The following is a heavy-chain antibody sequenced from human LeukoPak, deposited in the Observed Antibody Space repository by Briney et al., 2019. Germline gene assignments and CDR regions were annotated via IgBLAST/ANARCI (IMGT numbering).Heavy chain of an antibody. CDR1: GFTFRSYW. CDR3: TRTYYYDSIDYFDY. D-gene: IGHD3-22*01. CDR2: INSDGSST. J-gene: IGHJ4*02. Sequence: GGSLRLSCAASGFTFRSYWMHWVRQAPGKGLVWVSRINSDGSSTIYADSVKGRFTISRDNAKNTLYLQMNSLRAEDTAVYFCTRTYYYDSIDYFDYWGQGALVTVSS. V-gene: IGHV3-74*01.